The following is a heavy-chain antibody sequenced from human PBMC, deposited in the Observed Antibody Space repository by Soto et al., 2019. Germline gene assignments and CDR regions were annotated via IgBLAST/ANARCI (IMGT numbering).Heavy chain of an antibody. V-gene: IGHV4-59*08. CDR3: ARRGGYGDGYHWYAP. CDR1: GGSISSYY. Sequence: PSETLSLTCTFSGGSISSYYWSWIRQPPGKGLEWIGYIYYSGSTNYNPSLKSRVTISVDTSKNQFSLKLSSVTAADTAVYYCARRGGYGDGYHWYAPSSQRSLDTVSA. J-gene: IGHJ5*02. D-gene: IGHD5-18*01. CDR2: IYYSGST.